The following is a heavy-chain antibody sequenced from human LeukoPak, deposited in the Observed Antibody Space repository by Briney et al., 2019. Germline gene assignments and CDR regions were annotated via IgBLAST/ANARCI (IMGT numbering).Heavy chain of an antibody. Sequence: GASVKVSCKASGYTFTNYGISWVRQAPGQGLEWMGWISGYNGNTNYAQKFQGRITMTTDTSTSTGYMELRSLRSDDTAMYYCARGIYGGNSPLVDLWGQGTLVTVSS. CDR1: GYTFTNYG. J-gene: IGHJ5*02. V-gene: IGHV1-18*01. D-gene: IGHD6-13*01. CDR3: ARGIYGGNSPLVDL. CDR2: ISGYNGNT.